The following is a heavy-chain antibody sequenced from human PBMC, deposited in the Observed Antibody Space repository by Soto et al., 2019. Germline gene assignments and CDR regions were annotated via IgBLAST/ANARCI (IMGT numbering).Heavy chain of an antibody. Sequence: PSETLSLTCTVSGGSISSSDYYWGWIRQPPGQGLEWIASIYFSGSTYYNPSLKSRVTMSLDTSKNQFSLKLSSVTAADTAVYYCAPLFIAAAGGTNDVDPWGQGTLVTVSS. D-gene: IGHD6-13*01. J-gene: IGHJ5*02. CDR3: APLFIAAAGGTNDVDP. V-gene: IGHV4-39*01. CDR1: GGSISSSDYY. CDR2: IYFSGST.